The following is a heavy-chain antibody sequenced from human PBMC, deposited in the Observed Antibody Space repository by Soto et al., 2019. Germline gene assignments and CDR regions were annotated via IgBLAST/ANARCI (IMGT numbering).Heavy chain of an antibody. CDR3: ARPLGYCSGGSCANFDY. J-gene: IGHJ4*02. Sequence: PSETLSLTCTVSGGSISSSSYYWGWICQPPGKGLEWIGSIYYSGSTYYNPSLKSRVTISVDTSKNQFSLKLSSVTAADTAVYYCARPLGYCSGGSCANFDYWGQGTLVTVSS. D-gene: IGHD2-15*01. V-gene: IGHV4-39*01. CDR2: IYYSGST. CDR1: GGSISSSSYY.